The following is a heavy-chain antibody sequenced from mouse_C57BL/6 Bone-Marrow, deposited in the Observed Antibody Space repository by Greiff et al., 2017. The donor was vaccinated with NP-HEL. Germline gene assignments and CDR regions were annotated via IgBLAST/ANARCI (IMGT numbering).Heavy chain of an antibody. V-gene: IGHV3-6*01. CDR3: ARSTTVVATDFDY. CDR2: ISYDGSN. J-gene: IGHJ2*01. CDR1: GYSITSGYY. Sequence: VQLQQSGPGLVKPSQSLSLTCSVTGYSITSGYYWNWIRQFPGNKLEWMGYISYDGSNNYNPSPKNRISITRDTSKNQFFLKLNSVTTEDTATYYCARSTTVVATDFDYWGQGTTLTVSS. D-gene: IGHD1-1*01.